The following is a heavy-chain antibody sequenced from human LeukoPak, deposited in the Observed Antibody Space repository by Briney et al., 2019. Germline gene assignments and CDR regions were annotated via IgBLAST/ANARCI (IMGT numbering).Heavy chain of an antibody. V-gene: IGHV1-18*01. CDR2: ISAYNGNT. CDR3: ARDLIAARPGWFDP. J-gene: IGHJ5*02. D-gene: IGHD6-6*01. CDR1: GYTFTTYG. Sequence: ASVNDSCKASGYTFTTYGINWVRQAPGQGLEWMGWISAYNGNTNYARNLQGRVTLTTDTSASTAYMELRSLRSDDTAVYYCARDLIAARPGWFDPWGQGTLVTVSS.